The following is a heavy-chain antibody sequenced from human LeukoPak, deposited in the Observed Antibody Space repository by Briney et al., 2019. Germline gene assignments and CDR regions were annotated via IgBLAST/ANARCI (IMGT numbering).Heavy chain of an antibody. V-gene: IGHV1-69*02. CDR1: GGTFSSYT. CDR2: IIPILGIA. D-gene: IGHD2/OR15-2a*01. CDR3: ARFTAPVTF. J-gene: IGHJ4*02. Sequence: SVKVSCEASGGTFSSYTISWVRQAPGQGLEWMGRIIPILGIANYAQKFQGRVTITADKSISTAYMELSRLRSDDTAVYYCARFTAPVTFWGQGTLVTVSS.